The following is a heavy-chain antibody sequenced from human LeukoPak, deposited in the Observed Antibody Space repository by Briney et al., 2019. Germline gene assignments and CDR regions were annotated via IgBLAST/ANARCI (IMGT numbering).Heavy chain of an antibody. Sequence: GASVKVSCKASGYTFTSYGISWVRQAPGQGLEWMGWISAYNGNTNYAQKLQGRVTMTTDTSTSTAYMELRSLRSDDTAVYYCARVIDIVVVPAYSPWGQGTLVTVSS. CDR3: ARVIDIVVVPAYSP. J-gene: IGHJ5*02. CDR1: GYTFTSYG. CDR2: ISAYNGNT. V-gene: IGHV1-18*01. D-gene: IGHD2-2*01.